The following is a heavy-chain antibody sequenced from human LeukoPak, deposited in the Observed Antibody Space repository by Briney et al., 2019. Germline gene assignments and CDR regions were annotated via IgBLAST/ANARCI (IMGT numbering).Heavy chain of an antibody. D-gene: IGHD3-22*01. Sequence: PGGSLRLSCAASGFTFSSYEMNWVRQAPGKGLEWVSYISSSGSTIYYADSVKGRFTISRDNAKNSLYLQMNSLRAEDTAVYYCASLGDDSSGYFLFDYWGQGTLVTVFS. J-gene: IGHJ4*02. CDR1: GFTFSSYE. CDR2: ISSSGSTI. CDR3: ASLGDDSSGYFLFDY. V-gene: IGHV3-48*03.